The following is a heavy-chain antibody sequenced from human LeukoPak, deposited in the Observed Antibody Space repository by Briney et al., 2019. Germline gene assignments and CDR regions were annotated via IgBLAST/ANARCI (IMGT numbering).Heavy chain of an antibody. D-gene: IGHD2-2*03. CDR2: ISGSGPYT. CDR1: GFTVTTNY. CDR3: AKHGYCSGISCFFDF. Sequence: GGSLRLSCAASGFTVTTNYMSWVRQAPGKGLEWVSGISGSGPYTFYTDSVKGRFTISRDSSKNTLYLQMNSLRAEDTALYYCAKHGYCSGISCFFDFWGQGTLVTVSS. V-gene: IGHV3-23*01. J-gene: IGHJ4*02.